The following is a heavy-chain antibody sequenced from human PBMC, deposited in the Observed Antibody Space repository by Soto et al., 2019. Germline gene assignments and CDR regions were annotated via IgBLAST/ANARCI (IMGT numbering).Heavy chain of an antibody. CDR2: IMPIFAAP. J-gene: IGHJ4*02. Sequence: QVQLMQSGAEVKKPGSSVKVSCTASGGTISTNVISWVRQAPGQGLEWMGEIMPIFAAPNNAQKFQGRLTITADTATTTGYMELSSLTSEYTAVYFCATGARYCSGGSCYPDDWGQGTLVIVSS. CDR3: ATGARYCSGGSCYPDD. CDR1: GGTISTNV. D-gene: IGHD2-15*01. V-gene: IGHV1-69*06.